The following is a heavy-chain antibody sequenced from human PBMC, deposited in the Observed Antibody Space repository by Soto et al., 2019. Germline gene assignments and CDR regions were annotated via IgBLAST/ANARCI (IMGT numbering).Heavy chain of an antibody. CDR2: IIPILGIA. J-gene: IGHJ6*03. CDR3: ARVYYDCWSGYYIHYYYMDV. Sequence: SVKVSCKASGGTFSSYTISWVRQAPGQGLEWMGRIIPILGIANYAQKFQGRVTITADKSTSTAYMELSSPRSEDTAVYYCARVYYDCWSGYYIHYYYMDVWGKGTTVTVSS. V-gene: IGHV1-69*02. D-gene: IGHD3-3*01. CDR1: GGTFSSYT.